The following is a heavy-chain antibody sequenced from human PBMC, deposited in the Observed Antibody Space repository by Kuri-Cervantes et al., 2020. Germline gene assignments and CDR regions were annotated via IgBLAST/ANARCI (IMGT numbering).Heavy chain of an antibody. CDR2: IYYSGST. J-gene: IGHJ6*03. CDR3: ARTRGGWYQGYMDV. Sequence: ESLKISCAASGFTFSSYAMSWVRQAPGKGLEWIGYIYYSGSTNYNPSLKSRVTISVDTSKNQFSLKLSSVTAADTAVYYCARTRGGWYQGYMDVWGKGTTVTVSS. CDR1: GFTFSSYA. V-gene: IGHV4-59*12. D-gene: IGHD6-19*01.